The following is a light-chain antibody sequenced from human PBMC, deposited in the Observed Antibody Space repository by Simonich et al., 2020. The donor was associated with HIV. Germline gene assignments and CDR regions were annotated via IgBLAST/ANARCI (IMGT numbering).Light chain of an antibody. J-gene: IGKJ4*01. CDR1: QRVSSN. CDR2: GAS. Sequence: EIVMTQSPATLSVSPGERATLSCGASQRVSSNLAWYQQKPGQAPRLLIYGASTRATGIPARFSGSGSGTEFTRTISSMQSEDVAVYYCQQYNNWPLTFGGGTKVEIK. CDR3: QQYNNWPLT. V-gene: IGKV3-15*01.